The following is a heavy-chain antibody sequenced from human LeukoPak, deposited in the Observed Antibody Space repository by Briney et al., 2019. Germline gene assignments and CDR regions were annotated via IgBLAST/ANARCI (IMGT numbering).Heavy chain of an antibody. CDR1: GFTFSGSA. V-gene: IGHV3-73*01. D-gene: IGHD4-11*01. CDR3: TRPPRRGNYAINWFDP. CDR2: IRSKANSYST. J-gene: IGHJ5*02. Sequence: PWGSLRLSCAASGFTFSGSAMHWVRQASGKGLEWVGRIRSKANSYSTAYVTSGKGMFAISREDSNNTTFLQMNSLKTEHTAVYYCTRPPRRGNYAINWFDPWRQGTLVTVSS.